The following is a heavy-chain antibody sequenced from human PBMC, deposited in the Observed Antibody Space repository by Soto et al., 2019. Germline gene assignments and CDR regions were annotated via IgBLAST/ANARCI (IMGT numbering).Heavy chain of an antibody. V-gene: IGHV1-69*06. Sequence: QVQLVQSGAEVKKPGSSVKVSCKASGGTFSSYAISWVRQAPGQGLEWMGGIIPIFGTANYAQKFQGRVTITADKSTSTAYMELSSLRSEDTAAYYCARLEQQLGHYYYGMDVWGQGTTVTVSS. J-gene: IGHJ6*02. CDR1: GGTFSSYA. D-gene: IGHD6-13*01. CDR2: IIPIFGTA. CDR3: ARLEQQLGHYYYGMDV.